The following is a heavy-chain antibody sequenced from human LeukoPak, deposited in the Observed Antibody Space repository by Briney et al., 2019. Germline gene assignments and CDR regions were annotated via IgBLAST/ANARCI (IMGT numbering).Heavy chain of an antibody. Sequence: PGGSLRLSCAASGFTFSSYSMNWVRQAPGKGLEWVSYISSSSSTIYYADSVKGRFTISRDNAKNSLYLQMNSLRAEDTAVYYCARSLLGYNPGGDYWGQGTLVTVSS. J-gene: IGHJ4*02. CDR3: ARSLLGYNPGGDY. CDR1: GFTFSSYS. D-gene: IGHD5-24*01. V-gene: IGHV3-48*04. CDR2: ISSSSSTI.